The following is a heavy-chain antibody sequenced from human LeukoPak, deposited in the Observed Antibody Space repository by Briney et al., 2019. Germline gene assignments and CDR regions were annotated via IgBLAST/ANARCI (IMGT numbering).Heavy chain of an antibody. D-gene: IGHD6-19*01. CDR2: IKQDGSEK. CDR3: AKDRDSSGWYDY. V-gene: IGHV3-7*01. J-gene: IGHJ4*02. Sequence: GGSLRLSCAASGFTFSSYWMSWVRQAPGKGLEWVANIKQDGSEKYYVDSVKGRFTISRDNSKNTLYLQMNSLRAEDTAVYYCAKDRDSSGWYDYWGQGTLVTVSS. CDR1: GFTFSSYW.